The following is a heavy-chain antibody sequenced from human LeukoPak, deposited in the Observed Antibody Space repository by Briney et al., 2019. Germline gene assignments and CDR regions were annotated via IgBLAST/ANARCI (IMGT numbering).Heavy chain of an antibody. V-gene: IGHV4-39*01. CDR1: GGSISSSSYY. J-gene: IGHJ6*03. D-gene: IGHD3-10*01. CDR2: IYYSGST. Sequence: SETLSLTCTVSGGSISSSSYYWGWIRQPPGKGLEWIGSIYYSGSTYYNPSLKSRVTISVDTSKNQFSLKLSSVTAADTAVYYCARHVVYYGSGPRHYYYYYMDVWGKGTTVTISS. CDR3: ARHVVYYGSGPRHYYYYYMDV.